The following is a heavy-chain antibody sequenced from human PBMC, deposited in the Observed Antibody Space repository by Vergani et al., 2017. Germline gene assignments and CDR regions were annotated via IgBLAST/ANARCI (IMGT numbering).Heavy chain of an antibody. V-gene: IGHV3-21*01. J-gene: IGHJ4*02. CDR2: ISSSSSYI. Sequence: EVQLVESGGGLVKPGGSLRLSCAASGFTFSSYSMNWVRQAPGKGLEWVSSISSSSSYIYYADSVKGRFTISRDNAKNSLYLQMDSLRSEDTALYYCAKYLRDSTDGLPDSWGPGTLVIVSS. CDR3: AKYLRDSTDGLPDS. CDR1: GFTFSSYS. D-gene: IGHD2-21*02.